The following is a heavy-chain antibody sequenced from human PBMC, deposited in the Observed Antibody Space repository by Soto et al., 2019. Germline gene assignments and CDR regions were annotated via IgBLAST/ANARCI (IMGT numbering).Heavy chain of an antibody. CDR3: ARGVTVNWGNFDL. J-gene: IGHJ4*02. CDR2: ISTDGSDT. Sequence: EVQLVESGGGLVQPGGSLRLSCAAAGFTFSTYWMHWVRQAPGEGLVWVSRISTDGSDTDDADFVKGRFTISRDNAKNTLYLQMNSLRVEDTALYYCARGVTVNWGNFDLWGQGTLVTVSS. CDR1: GFTFSTYW. V-gene: IGHV3-74*01. D-gene: IGHD7-27*01.